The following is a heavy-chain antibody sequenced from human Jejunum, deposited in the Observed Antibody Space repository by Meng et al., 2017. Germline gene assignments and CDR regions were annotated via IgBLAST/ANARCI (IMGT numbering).Heavy chain of an antibody. J-gene: IGHJ6*02. V-gene: IGHV3-7*01. CDR1: GFTFSSYW. CDR2: IKQDGSET. CDR3: VRRVGTTSHYYYGLDV. Sequence: GESLKISCEASGFTFSSYWMTWVRLAPGKGLEWVGNIKQDGSETYYGDSGEGRFTIYRDNAKNSLYLQMNSLRAEGTAVYYCVRRVGTTSHYYYGLDVWGQGTTVTVSS. D-gene: IGHD2-21*02.